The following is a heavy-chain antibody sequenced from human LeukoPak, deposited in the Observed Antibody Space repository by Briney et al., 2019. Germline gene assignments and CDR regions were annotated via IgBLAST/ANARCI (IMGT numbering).Heavy chain of an antibody. D-gene: IGHD3-9*01. CDR3: ARMILLLGDVLTVPPRGFDY. J-gene: IGHJ4*02. V-gene: IGHV1-18*01. CDR1: GYSFTTYG. CDR2: ISVYNGNT. Sequence: GASVKVSCNASGYSFTTYGISWVRQAPAPGLEWLGRISVYNGNTNYAQKLQGRVTMTTDTSTSTAYMELRSLRSDDTAVYYCARMILLLGDVLTVPPRGFDYWGQGTLVTVSS.